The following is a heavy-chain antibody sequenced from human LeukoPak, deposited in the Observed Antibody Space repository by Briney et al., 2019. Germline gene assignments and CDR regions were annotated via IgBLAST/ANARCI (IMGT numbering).Heavy chain of an antibody. CDR3: AKDRGYCSGGSCYPLGFDY. CDR1: GFTFSSYA. J-gene: IGHJ4*02. Sequence: GGSLRLSCAASGFTFSSYAMSWVRQAPGKGLEWVSAISGSGGSTYYADSVKGRFTISRDNSKNTLYLQMNSLRAEDTAVYYCAKDRGYCSGGSCYPLGFDYWGQGTLVTVSS. D-gene: IGHD2-15*01. CDR2: ISGSGGST. V-gene: IGHV3-23*01.